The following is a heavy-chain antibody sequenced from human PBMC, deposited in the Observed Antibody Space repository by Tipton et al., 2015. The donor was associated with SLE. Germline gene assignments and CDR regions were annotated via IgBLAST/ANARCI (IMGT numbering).Heavy chain of an antibody. J-gene: IGHJ4*02. CDR3: ARSNVGAAATFDY. D-gene: IGHD6-13*01. V-gene: IGHV4-59*11. CDR1: GGSISSHY. Sequence: TLSLTCTVSGGSISSHYWSWIRQPPGKGLEWIGYNYYSGSTNYNPSLKSRVTISVDTSKNQFSLKLSSVTAADTAVYYCARSNVGAAATFDYWGQGTLVTVSS. CDR2: NYYSGST.